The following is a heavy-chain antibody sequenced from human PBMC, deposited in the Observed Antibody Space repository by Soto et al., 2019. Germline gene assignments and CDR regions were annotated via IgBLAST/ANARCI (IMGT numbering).Heavy chain of an antibody. Sequence: GGSLRLSCAASGFTFEDYAMHWVRQAPGKGLEWVSGISWNSGSIGYADSVKGRFTISRDDAKRSLYLQMNSLRAEDTALYYCAKDTVATIFSYMDLWGKGTTVTVSS. CDR1: GFTFEDYA. J-gene: IGHJ6*03. CDR3: AKDTVATIFSYMDL. V-gene: IGHV3-9*01. D-gene: IGHD5-12*01. CDR2: ISWNSGSI.